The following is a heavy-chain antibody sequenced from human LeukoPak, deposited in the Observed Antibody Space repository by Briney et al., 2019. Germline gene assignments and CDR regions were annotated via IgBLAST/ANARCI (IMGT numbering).Heavy chain of an antibody. Sequence: PSETLSLTCTVSGGSISSYYWSWIRQPPGKGLEWIGYIYYSGGTNYNPSLKSRVTISVDTSKNQFSLKLSSVTAADTAVYYCASSGGYSGYDGPSYYYYGMDVWGQGTTVTVSS. D-gene: IGHD5-12*01. CDR3: ASSGGYSGYDGPSYYYYGMDV. CDR1: GGSISSYY. J-gene: IGHJ6*02. CDR2: IYYSGGT. V-gene: IGHV4-59*08.